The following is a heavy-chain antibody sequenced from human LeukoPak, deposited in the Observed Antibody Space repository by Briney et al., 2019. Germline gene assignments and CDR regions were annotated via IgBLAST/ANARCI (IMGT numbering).Heavy chain of an antibody. J-gene: IGHJ5*02. CDR3: ARDFYSSSWDPTPNP. D-gene: IGHD6-13*01. CDR1: GFTFSSYS. Sequence: GGSLRLSCAASGFTFSSYSMTLVRQAPRKGLEWVSSLNARGDDTYYADSVRGRFTISRDNSKSTLYVQMNSLRAEDTAVYYCARDFYSSSWDPTPNPWGQGTLVTVSS. V-gene: IGHV3-23*01. CDR2: LNARGDDT.